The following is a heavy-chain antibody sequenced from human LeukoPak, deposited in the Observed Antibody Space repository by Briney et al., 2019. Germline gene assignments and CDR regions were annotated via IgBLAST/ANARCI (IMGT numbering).Heavy chain of an antibody. CDR3: ASILHYCSSTSCHNDAFDI. J-gene: IGHJ3*02. CDR1: GGTFSSYA. Sequence: EASVKVSCKASGGTFSSYAISWVRQAPGQGLEWMGGIIPIFGTANYAQKFQGRVTITADESTSTADMELSSLRSEDTAVYYCASILHYCSSTSCHNDAFDIWGQGTMVTVSS. D-gene: IGHD2-2*01. V-gene: IGHV1-69*01. CDR2: IIPIFGTA.